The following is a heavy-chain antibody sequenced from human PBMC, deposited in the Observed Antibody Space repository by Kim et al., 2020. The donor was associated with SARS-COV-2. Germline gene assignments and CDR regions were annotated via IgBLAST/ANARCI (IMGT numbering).Heavy chain of an antibody. CDR3: AKPKMTTAEYYFDY. V-gene: IGHV3-33*06. J-gene: IGHJ4*02. D-gene: IGHD4-17*01. Sequence: DSVKGRFTISRDNSKNTMYLQMNCLRAEDTAVYYCAKPKMTTAEYYFDYWGQGALVTVSS.